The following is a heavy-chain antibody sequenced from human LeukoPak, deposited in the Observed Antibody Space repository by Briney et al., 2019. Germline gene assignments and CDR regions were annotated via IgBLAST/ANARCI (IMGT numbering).Heavy chain of an antibody. Sequence: GRSLRLSCAASGFTFSSYAMHWVRQAPGKGLEWVAVISYDGSNKYYADSVKGRFTISRDNSKNTLYLQMNSLRAEDTAVYYCARDNSRFGESANYWGQGTLVTVSS. CDR3: ARDNSRFGESANY. CDR2: ISYDGSNK. CDR1: GFTFSSYA. V-gene: IGHV3-30-3*01. D-gene: IGHD3-10*01. J-gene: IGHJ4*02.